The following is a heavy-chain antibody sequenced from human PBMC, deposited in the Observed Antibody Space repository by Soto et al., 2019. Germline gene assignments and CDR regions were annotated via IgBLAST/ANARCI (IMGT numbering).Heavy chain of an antibody. V-gene: IGHV4-59*08. CDR3: ARQGFVPLHGLVDV. CDR1: GGSMSSYY. J-gene: IGHJ6*02. Sequence: QVQLQESGPGLVKPSETLSLTCTVSGGSMSSYYCSWFRQPPGQGLEWRWYMGYRGYTSYNPSLRSRLTMSLDTSKNQFSLKLTSVTAADTALYYCARQGFVPLHGLVDVWGQGTTVSVS. CDR2: MGYRGYT. D-gene: IGHD3-10*01.